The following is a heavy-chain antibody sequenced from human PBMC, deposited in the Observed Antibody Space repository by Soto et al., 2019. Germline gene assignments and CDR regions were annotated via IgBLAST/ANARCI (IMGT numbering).Heavy chain of an antibody. Sequence: PGGSLRLCCSASGVTFSSYAMSWVRQAPGKGLEWVSAISGSGGSTYYADSVKGRFTISRDNSKNTLYLQMNSLRAEDTAVYYWGKILMRNTRGGYGDWGQGPLGTVSS. CDR2: ISGSGGST. V-gene: IGHV3-23*01. J-gene: IGHJ4*02. D-gene: IGHD3-22*01. CDR1: GVTFSSYA. CDR3: GKILMRNTRGGYGD.